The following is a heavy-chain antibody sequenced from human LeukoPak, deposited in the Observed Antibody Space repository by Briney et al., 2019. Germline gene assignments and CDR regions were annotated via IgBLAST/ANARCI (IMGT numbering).Heavy chain of an antibody. Sequence: PGGSLRLSCAASGFTFSSYGMHWVRQAPGKGLQWVAVIWYDGSNKYYADSVKGRFTISRDNSKNTLYLQMNSLRAEDTAVYYCARVWSSGYTKDYWGQGTLVTVSS. J-gene: IGHJ4*02. CDR3: ARVWSSGYTKDY. CDR2: IWYDGSNK. V-gene: IGHV3-33*01. CDR1: GFTFSSYG. D-gene: IGHD3-22*01.